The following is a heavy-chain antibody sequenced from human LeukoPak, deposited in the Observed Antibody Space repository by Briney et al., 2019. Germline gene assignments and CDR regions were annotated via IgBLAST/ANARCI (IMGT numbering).Heavy chain of an antibody. D-gene: IGHD6-25*01. Sequence: NPSETLSLTCTVSGGSISSSSYYWGWIRQPPGKGLEWIGSIYYSGSTYYNPSLKSRVTISVDTSKNQFSLKLSSVAAADTAVYYCARDRGQFDYWGQGTLVTVSS. CDR3: ARDRGQFDY. J-gene: IGHJ4*02. V-gene: IGHV4-39*07. CDR2: IYYSGST. CDR1: GGSISSSSYY.